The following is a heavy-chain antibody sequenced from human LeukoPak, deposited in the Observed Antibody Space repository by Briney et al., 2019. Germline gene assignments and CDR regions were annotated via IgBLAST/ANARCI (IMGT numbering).Heavy chain of an antibody. CDR2: INPGDSET. CDR1: GYTFSNYW. J-gene: IGHJ4*01. V-gene: IGHV5-51*01. Sequence: GESLKISCQGSGYTFSNYWIGWVRRMPGKGLEWMGSINPGDSETMYSPSFQGQVTISADKSISTAYLQWSSLKASDTAMYYCARPGYRSRYFDYWGHGALVTVSS. CDR3: ARPGYRSRYFDY. D-gene: IGHD6-19*01.